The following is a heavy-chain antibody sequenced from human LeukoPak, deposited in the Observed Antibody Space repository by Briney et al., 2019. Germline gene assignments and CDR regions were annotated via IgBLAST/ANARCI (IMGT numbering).Heavy chain of an antibody. CDR3: AKEDRIAVAGTEDGGDY. CDR2: IRYDGSNK. Sequence: GGSLRLSCAASGFTFSSYGMHWVRQAPGKGLEWVAFIRYDGSNKYYADSVKGRFTISRDNSKNTLYLQMNSLRAEDTAVYYCAKEDRIAVAGTEDGGDYWGQGTLVTVSS. D-gene: IGHD6-19*01. V-gene: IGHV3-30*02. CDR1: GFTFSSYG. J-gene: IGHJ4*02.